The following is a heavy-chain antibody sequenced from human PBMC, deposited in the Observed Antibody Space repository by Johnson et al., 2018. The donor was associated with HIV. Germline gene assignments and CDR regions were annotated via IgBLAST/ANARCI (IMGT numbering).Heavy chain of an antibody. J-gene: IGHJ3*02. CDR2: INWNGGST. Sequence: MQLVESGGGVVQPGGSLRLSCAASGFTFSSYGMSWVRQAPGKGLEWVSGINWNGGSTGYADSVKGRFTISGDNALNSLYLQMNSLRAEDTAVYYCARDLRWSYDAFDIWGQGTMVTVSS. CDR1: GFTFSSYG. V-gene: IGHV3-20*04. D-gene: IGHD5-24*01. CDR3: ARDLRWSYDAFDI.